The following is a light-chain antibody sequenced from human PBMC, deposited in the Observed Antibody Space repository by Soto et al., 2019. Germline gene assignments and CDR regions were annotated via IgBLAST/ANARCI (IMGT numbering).Light chain of an antibody. J-gene: IGLJ2*01. Sequence: QAVVTQPPSVSAAQGQKVTISCSGSSSNLGNHSVSWYQQLPGTAPKLLIYDNNKRPSGIPDRFSGSKSGTSATLGITGLQTGDEAEYYCETWDSSLTVVLFGGGTKLTVL. CDR2: DNN. V-gene: IGLV1-51*01. CDR1: SSNLGNHS. CDR3: ETWDSSLTVVL.